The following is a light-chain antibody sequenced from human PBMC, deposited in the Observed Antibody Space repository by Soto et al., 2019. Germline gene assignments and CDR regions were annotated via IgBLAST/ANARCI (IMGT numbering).Light chain of an antibody. Sequence: EIVLTQSPGTLSLSPGERATLSCRASQSVTSNYLAWYQQKPGQAPRLLIYGASSRATGIPDRFSGSGSGKDFTLTITSLEPQDFAMYYCHQYGSSPRTFGGGTKGE. CDR2: GAS. J-gene: IGKJ4*01. CDR1: QSVTSNY. V-gene: IGKV3-20*01. CDR3: HQYGSSPRT.